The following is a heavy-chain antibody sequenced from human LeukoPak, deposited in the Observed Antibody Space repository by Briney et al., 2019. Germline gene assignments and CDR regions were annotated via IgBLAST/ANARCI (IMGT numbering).Heavy chain of an antibody. J-gene: IGHJ4*02. CDR1: GFTFSSYA. CDR3: AKGLGSSGWSLSTFDY. CDR2: ISDVGGST. Sequence: PGGSLRLSCAASGFTFSSYAMTWVRQVPGKGLEWVSSISDVGGSTYYADSVKGRFTISRDNSKNTLYLQMNTLRAEDTAVCYCAKGLGSSGWSLSTFDYWGQGTLVTVST. V-gene: IGHV3-23*01. D-gene: IGHD6-19*01.